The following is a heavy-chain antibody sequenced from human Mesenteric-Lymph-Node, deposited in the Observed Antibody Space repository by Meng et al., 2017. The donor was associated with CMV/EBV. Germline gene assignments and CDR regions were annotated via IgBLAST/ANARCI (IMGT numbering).Heavy chain of an antibody. V-gene: IGHV4-38-2*02. CDR2: INYRGDT. Sequence: GSLRLSCTVSGYSISSGYYWSWIRQPPGKELEWIATINYRGDTYFNPSLKSRVTISVDTSKNQFSLKLSSVTAADTAVYYCARVATMVRGVIWYFDYWGQGTLVTVSS. CDR1: GYSISSGYY. D-gene: IGHD3-10*01. CDR3: ARVATMVRGVIWYFDY. J-gene: IGHJ4*02.